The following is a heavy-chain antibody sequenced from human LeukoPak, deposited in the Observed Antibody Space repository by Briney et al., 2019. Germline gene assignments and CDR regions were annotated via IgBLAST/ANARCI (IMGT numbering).Heavy chain of an antibody. J-gene: IGHJ4*02. CDR2: ISNSGST. CDR1: GGSISSHY. CDR3: ARAYGDYSNNY. V-gene: IGHV4-59*08. D-gene: IGHD4-17*01. Sequence: PSETLSLTCTVSGGSISSHYWTWIRQSPVKGLEWIGDISNSGSTSYNPSLKSRVTISIDTSKNQFSLKLSSVTAADTAVYYCARAYGDYSNNYWGQGTLVTVSS.